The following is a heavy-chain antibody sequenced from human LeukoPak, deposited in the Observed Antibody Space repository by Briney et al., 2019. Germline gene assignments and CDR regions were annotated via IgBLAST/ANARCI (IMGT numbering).Heavy chain of an antibody. CDR1: GYTFSSYV. Sequence: ASVKVSCKAAGYTFSSYVIHWVRHAPGQRLEWLGWVIPDTGNTEYSQKFQGRVAITSDTSTSTAYMELSGLRSEDTAVYYCAKDRGGAGDFDYWGQGTLVTASS. CDR3: AKDRGGAGDFDY. V-gene: IGHV1-3*01. CDR2: VIPDTGNT. J-gene: IGHJ4*02. D-gene: IGHD3-16*01.